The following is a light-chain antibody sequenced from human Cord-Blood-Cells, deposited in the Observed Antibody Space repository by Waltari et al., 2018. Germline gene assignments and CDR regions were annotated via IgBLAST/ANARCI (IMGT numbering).Light chain of an antibody. V-gene: IGKV3-11*01. CDR3: QQRSNWLWT. J-gene: IGKJ1*01. Sequence: EIVLTQSPATLSLSPGERTTLSCRASQSVSRYLAWYQQKPGQAPRLLIYDASNRATGLPARFSGSGSGTDFTLTISSLEPEDFAVYYCQQRSNWLWTFGQGTKVEIK. CDR2: DAS. CDR1: QSVSRY.